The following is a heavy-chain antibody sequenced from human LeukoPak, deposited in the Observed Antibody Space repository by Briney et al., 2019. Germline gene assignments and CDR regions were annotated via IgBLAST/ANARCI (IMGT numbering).Heavy chain of an antibody. V-gene: IGHV1-18*01. Sequence: GASVKVSCKASGYTFTSYGISWVPQAPRQGREWMGWISAYNGNTNYAQKLQGRVTMTTDTSTSTAYMELRSLRSDHTAVYYCARDAYKWNDAGSFDYWGQGTLVTVSS. D-gene: IGHD1-1*01. J-gene: IGHJ4*02. CDR2: ISAYNGNT. CDR1: GYTFTSYG. CDR3: ARDAYKWNDAGSFDY.